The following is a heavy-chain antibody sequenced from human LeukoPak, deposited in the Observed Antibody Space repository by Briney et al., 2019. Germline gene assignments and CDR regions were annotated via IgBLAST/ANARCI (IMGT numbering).Heavy chain of an antibody. V-gene: IGHV4-59*08. CDR3: ARSPYSSANWFDP. J-gene: IGHJ5*02. Sequence: PSETLSLTCAVSGGSISSYYWSWIRQPPGKGLEWIGYIYYSGSTNYNPSLKSRVTISVDTSKNQFSLKLSSVTAADTAMYYCARSPYSSANWFDPWGQGTLVTVSS. CDR1: GGSISSYY. D-gene: IGHD6-25*01. CDR2: IYYSGST.